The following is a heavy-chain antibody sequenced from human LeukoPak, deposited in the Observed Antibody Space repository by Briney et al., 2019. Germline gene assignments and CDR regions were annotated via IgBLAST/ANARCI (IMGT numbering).Heavy chain of an antibody. CDR1: GFTFSRHW. V-gene: IGHV3-7*01. Sequence: GGSLRLSCATSGFTFSRHWMSWVRQAPGKGLEWVANINQDGSGKYYVDPVKGQFTISRDNAKNSLYLQMNSLRSEDTAIYYCAEGTTGWGQGTLVTVSS. CDR2: INQDGSGK. CDR3: AEGTTG. D-gene: IGHD1-1*01. J-gene: IGHJ1*01.